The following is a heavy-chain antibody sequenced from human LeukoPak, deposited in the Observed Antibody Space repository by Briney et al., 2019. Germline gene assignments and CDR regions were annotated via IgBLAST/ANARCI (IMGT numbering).Heavy chain of an antibody. J-gene: IGHJ4*02. CDR2: ISGSGGST. V-gene: IGHV3-23*01. Sequence: GGSLRLSCAASGFTFSSYAMSWVRQAPGKGLEWVSAISGSGGSTYCADSVKGRFTISRDNSKNTLYLQMNSLRAEDTAVYYCAKDRYYDRYGPEDWGQGTLVTVSS. D-gene: IGHD3-22*01. CDR1: GFTFSSYA. CDR3: AKDRYYDRYGPED.